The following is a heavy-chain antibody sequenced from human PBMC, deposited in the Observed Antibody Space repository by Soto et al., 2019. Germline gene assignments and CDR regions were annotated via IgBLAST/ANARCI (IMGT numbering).Heavy chain of an antibody. CDR2: ISAHDGPT. Sequence: GASVKVSCKASGYTFSTYGISWVRQAPEQGLEWMGWISAHDGPTNYVQKFQDRVTMTTDTSTSTAYMELRSLRSDDTAVYYCARVAYYYDSRGYSTPRGYFDYWGQGTPVTVSS. D-gene: IGHD3-22*01. CDR1: GYTFSTYG. CDR3: ARVAYYYDSRGYSTPRGYFDY. V-gene: IGHV1-18*01. J-gene: IGHJ4*02.